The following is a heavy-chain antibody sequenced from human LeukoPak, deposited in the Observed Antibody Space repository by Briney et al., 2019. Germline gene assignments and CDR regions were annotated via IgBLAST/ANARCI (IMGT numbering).Heavy chain of an antibody. CDR2: ITSISGGV. D-gene: IGHD3-10*01. Sequence: ASVKVSCKPSVYTFTGYYTHSVRQAPGQGLEWMGWITSISGGVTYPQKSHSRLTITRDTSISTAYMALSWLRSDDRAVYYCARVNSGRLRVGYFDYWGQGTLVTVSS. CDR1: VYTFTGYY. CDR3: ARVNSGRLRVGYFDY. J-gene: IGHJ4*02. V-gene: IGHV1-2*02.